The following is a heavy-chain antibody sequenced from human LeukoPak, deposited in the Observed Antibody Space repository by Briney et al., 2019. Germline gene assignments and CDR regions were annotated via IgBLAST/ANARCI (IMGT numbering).Heavy chain of an antibody. CDR3: ARDSSSWYLGDAFDI. D-gene: IGHD6-13*01. J-gene: IGHJ3*02. CDR1: GFTFSSYW. V-gene: IGHV3-7*01. CDR2: IKQDGSEK. Sequence: GGSLRLSCAASGFTFSSYWMSWVRQAPGKGLEWVANIKQDGSEKYYVDSVKGRFTISRDNAKNSLYLQMNSLRAEDTAVYYCARDSSSWYLGDAFDIWGQGTMVTVSS.